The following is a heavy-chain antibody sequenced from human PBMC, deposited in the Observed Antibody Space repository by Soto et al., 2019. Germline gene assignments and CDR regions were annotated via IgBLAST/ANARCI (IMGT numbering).Heavy chain of an antibody. V-gene: IGHV4-39*01. CDR1: GGSISSSSYY. Sequence: SETLSLTCTVSGGSISSSSYYWGWIRQPPGKGLEWIGSIYYSGSTYYNPSLKSRVTISVDTSKNQFSLKLSSVTAADTAVYYCARLKAYYGSGSYYNSPCYFDYWGQGTLVIVSS. CDR2: IYYSGST. CDR3: ARLKAYYGSGSYYNSPCYFDY. D-gene: IGHD3-10*01. J-gene: IGHJ4*02.